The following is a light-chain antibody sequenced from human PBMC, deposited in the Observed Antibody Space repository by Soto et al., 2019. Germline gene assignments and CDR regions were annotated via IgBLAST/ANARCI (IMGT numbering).Light chain of an antibody. V-gene: IGLV1-44*01. CDR3: AAWDDSLNGPV. Sequence: QSVLTQPPSASGTPGQRVTISCSGSSSNIGGHTVNWYQQLPGTASKLLIYSNNQRPSGVPDRFSGSKSGTSASLAIRGLQSEDEVDHYCAAWDDSLNGPVFGGGTKLTVL. CDR2: SNN. CDR1: SSNIGGHT. J-gene: IGLJ2*01.